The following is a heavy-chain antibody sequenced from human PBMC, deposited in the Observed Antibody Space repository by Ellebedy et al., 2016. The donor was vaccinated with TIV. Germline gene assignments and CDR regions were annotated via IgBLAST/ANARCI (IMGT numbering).Heavy chain of an antibody. V-gene: IGHV3-48*02. Sequence: GESLKISCAASAFTFSTYSMNWVRQAPGKGLEWVSYISSSSSTIYYADSVKGRITISRDNAKNSLYLQMNSLRDEDTAVYYCARDRLPDFLTGRYGMDVWGQGTTVTVSS. CDR2: ISSSSSTI. CDR3: ARDRLPDFLTGRYGMDV. J-gene: IGHJ6*02. CDR1: AFTFSTYS. D-gene: IGHD3-9*01.